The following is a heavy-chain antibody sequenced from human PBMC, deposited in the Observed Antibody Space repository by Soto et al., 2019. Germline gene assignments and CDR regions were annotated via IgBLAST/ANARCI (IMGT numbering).Heavy chain of an antibody. D-gene: IGHD6-13*01. V-gene: IGHV3-30-3*01. CDR2: ISYDGSNK. CDR1: GFTFSSYA. CDR3: ARGGYEIAAAGKAFDY. Sequence: GGSLRLSCAASGFTFSSYAMHWVRQAPGKGLEWVAVISYDGSNKYYADSVKGRFTISGDNSKNTLYLQMNSLRAEDTAVYYCARGGYEIAAAGKAFDYWGQGTLVTVSS. J-gene: IGHJ4*02.